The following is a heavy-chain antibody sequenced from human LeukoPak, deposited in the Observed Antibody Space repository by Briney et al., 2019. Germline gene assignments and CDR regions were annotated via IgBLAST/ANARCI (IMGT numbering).Heavy chain of an antibody. D-gene: IGHD1-26*01. CDR2: ITESGDNT. Sequence: GRSLRLSCAASGLTFSSYAMSWVRQTPGKGLEWVSTITESGDNTHYTESVKGRFTFSRDNSRNTMYLQMNSLRAEDTAIYYCATDYTPYVGASADWGQGTLVTVSS. V-gene: IGHV3-23*01. J-gene: IGHJ4*02. CDR3: ATDYTPYVGASAD. CDR1: GLTFSSYA.